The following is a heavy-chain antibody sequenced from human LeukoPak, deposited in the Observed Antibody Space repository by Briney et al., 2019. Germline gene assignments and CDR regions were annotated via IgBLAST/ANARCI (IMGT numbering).Heavy chain of an antibody. Sequence: PSETLSLTCTVSGGSISSYYWSWIRQPAGKGLEWIGRIYTSGSTTYNPSLKSRVTMSLDTSRNQFSLKLSSVTAADTAVYYCARGYYDFWSGYFAYAFDIWGQGTMVTVSS. CDR2: IYTSGST. D-gene: IGHD3-3*01. V-gene: IGHV4-4*07. CDR3: ARGYYDFWSGYFAYAFDI. CDR1: GGSISSYY. J-gene: IGHJ3*02.